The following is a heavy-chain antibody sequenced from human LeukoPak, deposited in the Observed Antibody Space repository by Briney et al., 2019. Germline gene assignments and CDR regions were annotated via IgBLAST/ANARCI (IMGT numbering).Heavy chain of an antibody. CDR2: ISSSSNTV. D-gene: IGHD1-26*01. V-gene: IGHV3-48*01. CDR1: GFTFSDYS. CDR3: ARGEDSIVGVPGPNY. Sequence: GGSLRLSCAASGFTFSDYSINWVRQAPGKGLEWVSFISSSSNTVYYADSVKGRFTISRDYANNSLFLQMNGLTAEDTAVYYCARGEDSIVGVPGPNYWGQGTLVSVSS. J-gene: IGHJ4*02.